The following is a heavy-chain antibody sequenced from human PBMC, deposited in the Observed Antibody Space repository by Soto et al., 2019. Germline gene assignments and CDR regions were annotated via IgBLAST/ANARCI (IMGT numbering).Heavy chain of an antibody. CDR2: IWYDGSNK. D-gene: IGHD2-2*01. CDR3: MPTADEAFHI. J-gene: IGHJ3*02. V-gene: IGHV3-33*01. Sequence: GGTLRLSCAASGFIFSSYGMHWVRQAPGKGLEWVAVIWYDGSNKYYADSVKGRFTISRDNSKNTLYLQMNSLRAEDTAVYYCMPTADEAFHIWGPGTMVT. CDR1: GFIFSSYG.